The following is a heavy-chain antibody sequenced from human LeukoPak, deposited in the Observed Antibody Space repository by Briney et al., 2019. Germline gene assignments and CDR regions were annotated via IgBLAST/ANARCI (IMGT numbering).Heavy chain of an antibody. CDR2: IKHGGDT. V-gene: IGHV4-34*01. CDR1: GASFSAYF. Sequence: SETLSLTCGVYGASFSAYFWNWVRQSPGKGLEWIGDIKHGGDTNYNPSLMGRVTISLDASKNQFSLMLTSVTVADTAVYYCARGPHYYGDYIRWFPDAFHIWGRGTAVPVSS. CDR3: ARGPHYYGDYIRWFPDAFHI. D-gene: IGHD4-17*01. J-gene: IGHJ3*02.